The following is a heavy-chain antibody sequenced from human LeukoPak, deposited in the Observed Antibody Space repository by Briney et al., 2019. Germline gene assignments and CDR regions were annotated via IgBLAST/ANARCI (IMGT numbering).Heavy chain of an antibody. CDR3: ARGGKSIVVVTAEAFDI. V-gene: IGHV4-39*07. CDR1: GGSITSSSYY. J-gene: IGHJ3*02. Sequence: SETLSLTCTVSGGSITSSSYYWGWIRQPPGKGLEWIGSIYYSGSTYYNPSLKSRVTISVDTSKNQFSLKLSSVTAADTAVYYCARGGKSIVVVTAEAFDIWGQGTMVTVSS. D-gene: IGHD2-21*02. CDR2: IYYSGST.